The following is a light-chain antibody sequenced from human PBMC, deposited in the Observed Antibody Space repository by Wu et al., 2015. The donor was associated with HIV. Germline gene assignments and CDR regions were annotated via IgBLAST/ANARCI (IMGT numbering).Light chain of an antibody. CDR1: QNISTD. J-gene: IGKJ1*01. V-gene: IGKV3-20*01. CDR3: QQYGYSQT. Sequence: EVILTQSPVSLSLSPGERATLSCRASQNISTDLGWYQQTPGQAPRLLIYGASSRATGIPDRFSGSGSGTDFTLTINRLKPEDFAVYYCQQYGYSQTFGQGTKVEIK. CDR2: GAS.